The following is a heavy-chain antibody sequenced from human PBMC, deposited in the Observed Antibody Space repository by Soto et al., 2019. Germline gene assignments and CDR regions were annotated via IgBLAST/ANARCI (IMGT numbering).Heavy chain of an antibody. CDR2: IYYSGST. D-gene: IGHD4-17*01. J-gene: IGHJ6*03. Sequence: PSETLSLTCTVSGGSISSGGYYWSWIRQHPGKGLEWIGYIYYSGSTYYNPSLKSRVTISVDTSKNQFSLKLSSVTAADTAVYYCARGSHYGDDDLYYSYYYMDVWGKATTVTVSS. CDR3: ARGSHYGDDDLYYSYYYMDV. V-gene: IGHV4-31*03. CDR1: GGSISSGGYY.